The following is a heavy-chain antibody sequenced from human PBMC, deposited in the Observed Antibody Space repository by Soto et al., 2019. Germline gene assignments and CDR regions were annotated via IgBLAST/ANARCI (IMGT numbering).Heavy chain of an antibody. CDR2: IYYSGST. V-gene: IGHV4-31*03. CDR1: GGSISSGGYY. CDR3: ARDXHPTPFRPNYYYSGMDV. Sequence: SETLSLTCTVSGGSISSGGYYWSWIRQHPGKGLEWIGYIYYSGSTYYNPSLKSRVTISVDTSKNQFSLKLRSVTAADTAVYYCARDXHPTPFRPNYYYSGMDVWGQGTTVTFSS. J-gene: IGHJ6*01.